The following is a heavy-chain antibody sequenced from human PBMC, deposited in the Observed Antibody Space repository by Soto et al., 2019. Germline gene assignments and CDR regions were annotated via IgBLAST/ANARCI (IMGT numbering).Heavy chain of an antibody. D-gene: IGHD3-10*01. CDR2: IYYSGST. V-gene: IGHV4-31*03. Sequence: QVQLQESGPGLVKPSLTLSLTCTVSGGSISSGGYYWSWIRQHPGKGLEWIGYIYYSGSTYYNPSLKSRVTISVDTSKNQFSLKLSSVTAADTAVYYCARVDVTMVRGYYYYGMDVWGQGTTVTVSS. J-gene: IGHJ6*02. CDR1: GGSISSGGYY. CDR3: ARVDVTMVRGYYYYGMDV.